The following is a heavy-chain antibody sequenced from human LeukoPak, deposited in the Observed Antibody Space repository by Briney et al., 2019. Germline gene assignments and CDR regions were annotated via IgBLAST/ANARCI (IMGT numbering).Heavy chain of an antibody. CDR1: GYSISSGYY. CDR3: ARDGDYGDFHS. V-gene: IGHV4-38-2*02. CDR2: IYHSGST. J-gene: IGHJ5*01. D-gene: IGHD4-17*01. Sequence: SETLSLTCTVSGYSISSGYYWGWIRQPPGKGLEWIGSIYHSGSTYYNPSLKSRVTISVDTSKNQFSLKLSSVTAADTAVYYCARDGDYGDFHSWGQGTLVTDSA.